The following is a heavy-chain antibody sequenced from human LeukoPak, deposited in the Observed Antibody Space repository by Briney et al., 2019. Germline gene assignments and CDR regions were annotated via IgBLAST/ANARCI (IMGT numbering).Heavy chain of an antibody. V-gene: IGHV3-23*01. D-gene: IGHD3-22*01. J-gene: IGHJ4*02. CDR1: GFTFSTYA. CDR3: AKSMYYDSTGDKKYYFEY. CDR2: ISSSGDTT. Sequence: GGSLRLSCAASGFTFSTYAMTWVRQAPGKGLEWVSGISSSGDTTYYADSVKGRFTISRDNSKNALYLQISSLRAEDTAVYYCAKSMYYDSTGDKKYYFEYWGQGTLVTVSS.